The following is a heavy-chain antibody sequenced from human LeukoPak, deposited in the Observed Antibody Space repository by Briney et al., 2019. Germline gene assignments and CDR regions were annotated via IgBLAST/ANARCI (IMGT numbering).Heavy chain of an antibody. CDR3: AKMTGLKLTNYGMDV. V-gene: IGHV3-23*01. CDR1: EFAFSTFD. Sequence: GGALRLPCAASEFAFSTFDMSWVRQAPGRGLEGGSALSGSIVTTYYADSVKGRVTISRDNSKHTLDLQMDSLRVEDTAVYYCAKMTGLKLTNYGMDVWGQGTTVTVSS. D-gene: IGHD3-9*01. J-gene: IGHJ6*02. CDR2: LSGSIVTT.